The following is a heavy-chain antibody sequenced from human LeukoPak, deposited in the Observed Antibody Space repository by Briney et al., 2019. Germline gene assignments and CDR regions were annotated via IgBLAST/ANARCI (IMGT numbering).Heavy chain of an antibody. J-gene: IGHJ4*02. Sequence: GGSLRLSCAASGFTFSSNYMSWVRQAPGKGLEWLSGIYSGGSTYYADSVKGGFTISRHNSKNTLYLQMNSLRAEATAVYYCARGRYYYGSGSPYYFDYWGQGTLVTVSS. D-gene: IGHD3-10*01. CDR1: GFTFSSNY. CDR3: ARGRYYYGSGSPYYFDY. V-gene: IGHV3-53*04. CDR2: IYSGGST.